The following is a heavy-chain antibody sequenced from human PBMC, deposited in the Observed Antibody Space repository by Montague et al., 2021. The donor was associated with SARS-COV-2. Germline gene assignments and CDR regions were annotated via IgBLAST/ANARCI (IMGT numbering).Heavy chain of an antibody. CDR3: ARAPTFYDVLTGHDSELDV. CDR1: GGSISSGGYS. J-gene: IGHJ3*01. V-gene: IGHV4-30-2*01. Sequence: TLSLTCAVSGGSISSGGYSWSWIRQPPGKGLEWIGYMYHSGSTYYKLSLKSRVTISVDRSKNQVSLKLTSVTAADTGVYYCARAPTFYDVLTGHDSELDVWGRGTMVIVSS. D-gene: IGHD3-9*01. CDR2: MYHSGST.